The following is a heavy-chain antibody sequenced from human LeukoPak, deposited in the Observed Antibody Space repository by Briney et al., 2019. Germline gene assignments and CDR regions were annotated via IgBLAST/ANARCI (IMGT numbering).Heavy chain of an antibody. CDR1: GFTFSSCA. J-gene: IGHJ4*02. V-gene: IGHV3-23*01. CDR2: ISTSGRT. CDR3: AVAGSPRPLVDSGFDY. D-gene: IGHD6-19*01. Sequence: PGGSLRLSCADSGFTFSSCAMSWVRQAPGKGLEWVSLISTSGRTHYADSVQGRFTISRDNSKNTLFLQMNSLRTEDTAVYYCAVAGSPRPLVDSGFDYWGQGTLVTVSS.